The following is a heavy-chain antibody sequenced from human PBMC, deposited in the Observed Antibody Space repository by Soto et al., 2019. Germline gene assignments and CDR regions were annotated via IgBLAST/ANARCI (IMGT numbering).Heavy chain of an antibody. J-gene: IGHJ5*02. V-gene: IGHV1-8*01. CDR3: ARGVGYCSGGSCYSDWFDP. Sequence: VASVKVSCKASGYTFTSYDINWVRQATGQGLEWMGWMNPNSGNTGYAQKFQGRVTMTRNTSISTAYMELSSLRSEDTAVYYCARGVGYCSGGSCYSDWFDPWGQGTLVTVSS. D-gene: IGHD2-15*01. CDR2: MNPNSGNT. CDR1: GYTFTSYD.